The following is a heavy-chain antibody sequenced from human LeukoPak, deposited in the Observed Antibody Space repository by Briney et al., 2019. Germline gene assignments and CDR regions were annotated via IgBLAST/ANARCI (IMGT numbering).Heavy chain of an antibody. CDR1: GGSISSSSYY. V-gene: IGHV4-61*02. J-gene: IGHJ4*02. CDR3: ARDNDGYPTRFIDY. Sequence: PSETLSLTCTVSGGSISSSSYYWSWIRQPAGTGLEWIGRIYTSGSTNYNPSLKSRVTISVDTSKNQFSLKLSSVPATDTAVYYCARDNDGYPTRFIDYWGQGTLVTVSS. CDR2: IYTSGST. D-gene: IGHD5-24*01.